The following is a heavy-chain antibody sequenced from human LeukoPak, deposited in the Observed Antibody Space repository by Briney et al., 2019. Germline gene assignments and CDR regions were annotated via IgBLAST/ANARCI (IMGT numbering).Heavy chain of an antibody. V-gene: IGHV4-34*01. Sequence: SETLSLTCAVYGGSFSGYYWSWIRQPPGKGLEWIGEINHSESTNYNPSLKSRVTISVDTSKNQFSLKLSSVTAADTAVYYCARLVVRSLQLVPYYYGMDVWGQGTTVTVSS. CDR1: GGSFSGYY. CDR2: INHSEST. D-gene: IGHD6-13*01. J-gene: IGHJ6*02. CDR3: ARLVVRSLQLVPYYYGMDV.